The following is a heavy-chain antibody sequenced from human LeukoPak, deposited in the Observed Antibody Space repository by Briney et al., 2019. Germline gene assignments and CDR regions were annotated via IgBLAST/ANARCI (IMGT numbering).Heavy chain of an antibody. V-gene: IGHV3-21*01. CDR2: ISSSSSYI. D-gene: IGHD3-10*01. J-gene: IGHJ3*02. CDR3: ARHTKTMVRGVRGAFDI. Sequence: GGSLRLSCAASGFTFSSYSMNWVRQAPGKGLEWVSSISSSSSYIYYADSVKGRFTISRDNAKNSLYLQMNSLRAEDTAVYYCARHTKTMVRGVRGAFDIWGQGTMDTVSS. CDR1: GFTFSSYS.